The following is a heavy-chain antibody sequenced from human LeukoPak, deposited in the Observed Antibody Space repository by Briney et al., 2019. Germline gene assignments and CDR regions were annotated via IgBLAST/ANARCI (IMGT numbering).Heavy chain of an antibody. D-gene: IGHD1-1*01. CDR2: TYYRSKWYN. V-gene: IGHV6-1*01. Sequence: SQTLSLTCVVSGDSVSSKNGAWNWIRQSPSRGLEWLGRTYYRSKWYNDYAESMEGRMTISQDTSKNQYFLHLNSVTPDDTAVYYWARDFRTNGWHTIDYWGQGNLVTVSS. J-gene: IGHJ4*02. CDR3: ARDFRTNGWHTIDY. CDR1: GDSVSSKNGA.